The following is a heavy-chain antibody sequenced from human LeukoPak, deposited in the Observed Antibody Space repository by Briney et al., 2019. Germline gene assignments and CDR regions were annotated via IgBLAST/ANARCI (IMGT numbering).Heavy chain of an antibody. CDR3: ATPSGYGGSHYYYGMDV. D-gene: IGHD2-15*01. CDR2: IIPILGIA. J-gene: IGHJ6*02. CDR1: GGTFSSYA. V-gene: IGHV1-69*04. Sequence: SVKVSCKASGGTFSSYAISWVRQAPGQGLEWMGRIIPILGIANYAQKFQGRVTITADKSTSTAYMELSSLRSEDTAVYYCATPSGYGGSHYYYGMDVWGQGTTVTVSS.